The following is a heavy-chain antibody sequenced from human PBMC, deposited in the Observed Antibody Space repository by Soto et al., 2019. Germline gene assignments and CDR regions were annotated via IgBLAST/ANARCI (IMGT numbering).Heavy chain of an antibody. CDR3: ARGGLYLDAFDI. D-gene: IGHD2-8*01. CDR2: ISGSGGST. J-gene: IGHJ3*02. Sequence: GGSLRLSCAASGVTFSSYAMSWVRQAPGKGLEWVSAISGSGGSTYYADSVKGRFTISRDNSKNTLYLQMNSLRAEDTAVYYCARGGLYLDAFDIWGQGTMVTVSS. CDR1: GVTFSSYA. V-gene: IGHV3-23*01.